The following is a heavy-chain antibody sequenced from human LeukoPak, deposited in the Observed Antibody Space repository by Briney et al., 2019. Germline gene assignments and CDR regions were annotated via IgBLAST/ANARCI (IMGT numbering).Heavy chain of an antibody. V-gene: IGHV3-48*03. Sequence: GGSLRLSCAASGFTLSTFEMNWVRQAPGKGLEWVSCVSGSGSTKAYSDSVKGRFIISKDNAKNSLYLEMNNLRAEDTAVYYCTRESGPPSFHIKYWGQGILVTVSA. CDR3: TRESGPPSFHIKY. CDR1: GFTLSTFE. D-gene: IGHD2-21*01. CDR2: VSGSGSTK. J-gene: IGHJ4*02.